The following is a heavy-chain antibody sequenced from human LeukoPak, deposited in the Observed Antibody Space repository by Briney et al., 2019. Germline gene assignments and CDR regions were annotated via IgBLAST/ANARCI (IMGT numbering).Heavy chain of an antibody. V-gene: IGHV1-8*03. Sequence: ASVKVSCKASGYTFTSYDTNWVRQAPGQGLEWMGWMNPNSGNTGYAQKFQGRVTITRNTSISTAYMELSSLRSEDTAVYYCARGPSFRYQPRPYYFDYWGQGTLVTVSS. CDR3: ARGPSFRYQPRPYYFDY. CDR1: GYTFTSYD. D-gene: IGHD2-2*01. J-gene: IGHJ4*02. CDR2: MNPNSGNT.